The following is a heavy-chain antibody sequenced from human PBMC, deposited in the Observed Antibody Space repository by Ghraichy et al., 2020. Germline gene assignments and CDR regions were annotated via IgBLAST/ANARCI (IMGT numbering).Heavy chain of an antibody. J-gene: IGHJ4*02. D-gene: IGHD6-19*01. Sequence: ETLSLTCAVYGGSFSGYYWSWIRQPPGKGLEWIGEINHSGSTNYNPSLKSRVTISVDTSKNQFSLKLSSVTAADTAVYYCARGGRYSSGWYWVYWGQGTLVTVSS. CDR2: INHSGST. V-gene: IGHV4-34*01. CDR1: GGSFSGYY. CDR3: ARGGRYSSGWYWVY.